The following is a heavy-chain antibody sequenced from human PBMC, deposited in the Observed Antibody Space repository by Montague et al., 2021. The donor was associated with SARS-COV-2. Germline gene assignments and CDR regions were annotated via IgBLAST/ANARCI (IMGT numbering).Heavy chain of an antibody. Sequence: SETLSLTCTVSGGSIRSSSHFWGWFRQPPGQRLEWIGTISYSGSTYYSPSLKSRVTISVDTSKNQFSLKLSSVTAADTAVYYCARDPWRITIFGVVTRYGMDVWGQGTTGTVSS. CDR3: ARDPWRITIFGVVTRYGMDV. V-gene: IGHV4-39*07. D-gene: IGHD3-3*01. CDR2: ISYSGST. J-gene: IGHJ6*02. CDR1: GGSIRSSSHF.